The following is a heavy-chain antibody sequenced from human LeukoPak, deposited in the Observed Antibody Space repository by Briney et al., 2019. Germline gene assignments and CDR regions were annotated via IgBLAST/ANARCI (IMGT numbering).Heavy chain of an antibody. CDR3: TLKFYGRGGLD. Sequence: KPGGSLRLSCAASGFTLTDKYMSWIRQAPGKGLEWVAYINNVGNIIYYADSVKGRFTISRDTAKQSLYLQMNSLKTEDTAVYYCTLKFYGRGGLDWGQGTLVTVSS. J-gene: IGHJ4*02. D-gene: IGHD4-17*01. CDR1: GFTLTDKY. CDR2: INNVGNII. V-gene: IGHV3-11*01.